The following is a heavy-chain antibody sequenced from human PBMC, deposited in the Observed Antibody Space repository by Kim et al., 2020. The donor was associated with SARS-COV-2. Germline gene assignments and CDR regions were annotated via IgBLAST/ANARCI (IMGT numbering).Heavy chain of an antibody. V-gene: IGHV3-43*02. CDR1: GFAFNHYT. CDR3: AKGTRGYNYGGTFDY. CDR2: ISEDGGFT. J-gene: IGHJ4*02. D-gene: IGHD1-1*01. Sequence: GGSLRLSCAASGFAFNHYTMNWVRQTPGKVLEWVSLISEDGGFTYYRDSVKGRFTISRDNSENSLYLQMNSLGPEDTALYYCAKGTRGYNYGGTFDYWGRGSLVSVSS.